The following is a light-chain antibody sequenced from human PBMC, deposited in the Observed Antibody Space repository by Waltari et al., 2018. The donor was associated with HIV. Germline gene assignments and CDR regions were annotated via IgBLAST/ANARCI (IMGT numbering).Light chain of an antibody. CDR2: RND. Sequence: QSVLTQPPSASKTPGQRVLMSCSGTDSNVGNNFVSWFQQFPGGAPKPVIYRNDRRPSGVPDRFSAAKSGSSASLAISGLQSDDEADYFCASWDDKLSHWVFGGGTKLTV. CDR3: ASWDDKLSHWV. V-gene: IGLV1-47*01. J-gene: IGLJ3*02. CDR1: DSNVGNNF.